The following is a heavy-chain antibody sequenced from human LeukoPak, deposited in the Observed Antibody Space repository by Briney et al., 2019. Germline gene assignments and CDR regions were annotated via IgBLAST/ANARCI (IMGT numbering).Heavy chain of an antibody. CDR3: ARAGRPMVRGVIFDY. D-gene: IGHD3-10*01. CDR2: IYYSGST. J-gene: IGHJ4*02. V-gene: IGHV4-61*08. CDR1: GGSISSGDYY. Sequence: SETLSLTCTVSGGSISSGDYYWSWIRQPPGKGLEWIGYIYYSGSTNYNPSRKSRATISVDTSKNQFSLKLSSVTAADTAVYYCARAGRPMVRGVIFDYWGQGTLVTVSS.